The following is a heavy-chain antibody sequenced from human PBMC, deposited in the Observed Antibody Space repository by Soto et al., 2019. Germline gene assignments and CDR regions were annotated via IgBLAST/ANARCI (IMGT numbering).Heavy chain of an antibody. CDR2: IIPIFGTA. D-gene: IGHD6-6*01. V-gene: IGHV1-69*06. J-gene: IGHJ6*02. Sequence: QVQLVQSGAEVKKPGSSVKVSCKASGGTFSSYAISWVRQAPGQGLEWMGGIIPIFGTANYAQKFQGRVTITADKSTSTAYMEQSSLRSEDTAVYYCARGEYSSPYYYYYGMAVWGQGTTVTVSS. CDR3: ARGEYSSPYYYYYGMAV. CDR1: GGTFSSYA.